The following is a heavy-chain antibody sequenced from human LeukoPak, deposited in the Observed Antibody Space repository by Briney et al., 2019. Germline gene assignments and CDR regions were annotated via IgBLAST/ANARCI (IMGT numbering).Heavy chain of an antibody. CDR2: INHSGST. Sequence: SETLPLTCAVYGGSFSGYYWSWIRQPPGKGLEWIGEINHSGSTNYNPSLESRVTISVDTSKNQFSLKLSSVTAADTAVYYCARGRATAMATWGQGTLVTVSS. D-gene: IGHD5-18*01. V-gene: IGHV4-34*01. CDR3: ARGRATAMAT. CDR1: GGSFSGYY. J-gene: IGHJ4*02.